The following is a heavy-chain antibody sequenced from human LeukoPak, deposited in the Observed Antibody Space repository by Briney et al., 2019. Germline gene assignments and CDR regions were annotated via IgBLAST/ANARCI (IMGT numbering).Heavy chain of an antibody. CDR1: GVAFSTYT. CDR3: ARDRYPLGSYAPPFDY. D-gene: IGHD3-16*01. CDR2: INSASSDI. Sequence: GGSLRLSCAASGVAFSTYTMNWVRQAPGKGLEWISGINSASSDIYYADSVWGRFTISRDNAKNSLYLQMNSLRAEDTGVYYCARDRYPLGSYAPPFDYWGQGILVTVSS. J-gene: IGHJ4*02. V-gene: IGHV3-21*01.